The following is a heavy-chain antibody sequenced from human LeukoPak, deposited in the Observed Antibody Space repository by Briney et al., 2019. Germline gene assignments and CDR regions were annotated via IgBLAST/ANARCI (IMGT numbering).Heavy chain of an antibody. D-gene: IGHD2-2*01. Sequence: KPSETLSLTCTVTGGSISSYYWSWIRQPPGKGLEWIGYIYYSGSTNYNPSLKSRVTISVDTSKNQFSLSLSSVTAADTAVYYCARDRGRKYQLQYWYFDLWGRGTLVTVSS. CDR3: ARDRGRKYQLQYWYFDL. J-gene: IGHJ2*01. CDR2: IYYSGST. V-gene: IGHV4-59*12. CDR1: GGSISSYY.